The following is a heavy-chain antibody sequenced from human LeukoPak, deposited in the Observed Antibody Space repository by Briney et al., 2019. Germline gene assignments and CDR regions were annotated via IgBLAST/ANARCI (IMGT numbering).Heavy chain of an antibody. CDR2: IHYSGIT. Sequence: SETLSLTCTVSGASVSSYYWSWIRQPPGKRLEWIGYIHYSGITNYNPSLRGRVTISVDTSKNQFSLKLSSVTAADTAVYYCARVSRDSSGWFPNFDFWGQGTLVTVSS. CDR1: GASVSSYY. J-gene: IGHJ4*02. CDR3: ARVSRDSSGWFPNFDF. D-gene: IGHD6-19*01. V-gene: IGHV4-59*02.